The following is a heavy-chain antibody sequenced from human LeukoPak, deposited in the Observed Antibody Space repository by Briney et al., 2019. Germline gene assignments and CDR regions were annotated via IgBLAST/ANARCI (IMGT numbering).Heavy chain of an antibody. D-gene: IGHD6-19*01. CDR1: GFTFNNAW. CDR2: IKSKTDGGTA. Sequence: PGGSLRLSCAASGFTFNNAWMNWNRQAPGKGLEWVGRIKSKTDGGTADYAAPVKGRFTISRDDSKDTLYLQMSSLRTEDTAMYYRTIDRRDTSGWYGGFASWGQGALVTVSS. CDR3: TIDRRDTSGWYGGFAS. J-gene: IGHJ4*02. V-gene: IGHV3-15*07.